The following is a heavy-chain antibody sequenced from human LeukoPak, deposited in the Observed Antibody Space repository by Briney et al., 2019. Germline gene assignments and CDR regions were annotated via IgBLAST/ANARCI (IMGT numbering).Heavy chain of an antibody. Sequence: SETLSLTCAVYGGSFSGYYWSWIRQPPGKGLEWIGEINHSGSTNYNPPLKSRVTISVDTSKNQFSLKLSSVTAADTAVYYCARRKYGSGKYYFDYWGQGTLVTVSS. J-gene: IGHJ4*02. CDR3: ARRKYGSGKYYFDY. V-gene: IGHV4-34*01. CDR2: INHSGST. CDR1: GGSFSGYY. D-gene: IGHD3-10*01.